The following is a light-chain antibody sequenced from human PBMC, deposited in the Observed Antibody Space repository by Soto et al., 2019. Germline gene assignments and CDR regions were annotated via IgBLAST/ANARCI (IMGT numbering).Light chain of an antibody. CDR3: GTWDSSLSAGV. CDR1: SSNIGNNY. V-gene: IGLV1-51*01. CDR2: DNN. J-gene: IGLJ3*02. Sequence: QSVLTQPPSVSVAPGQKVSISCSGSSSNIGNNYVSWYQQLPGTAPKLLIYDNNKRPSGIPDRFSGSKSGTSATLAITGLQTGDEADYYCGTWDSSLSAGVFGGGTKLTVL.